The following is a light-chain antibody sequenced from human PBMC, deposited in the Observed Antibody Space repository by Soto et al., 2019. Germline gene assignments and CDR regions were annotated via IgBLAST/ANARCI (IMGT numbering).Light chain of an antibody. CDR2: GAS. Sequence: EIVMPQSPATLSVSPGARATLSCRASQSVSSNLAWYQQKPGQAPRLLIYGASTRATGIPARFSGSGSGTEFTLTISSLQAEDCAVYYCQQYNNWPPVTFGQGTKVEIK. CDR1: QSVSSN. J-gene: IGKJ1*01. CDR3: QQYNNWPPVT. V-gene: IGKV3-15*01.